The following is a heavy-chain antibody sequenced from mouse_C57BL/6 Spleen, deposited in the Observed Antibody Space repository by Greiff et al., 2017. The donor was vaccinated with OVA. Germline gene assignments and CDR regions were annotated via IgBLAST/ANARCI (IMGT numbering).Heavy chain of an antibody. J-gene: IGHJ2*01. CDR3: AREEYNYDYY. D-gene: IGHD2-12*01. V-gene: IGHV1-72*01. Sequence: QVQLQQPGAELVKPGASVKLSCKAFGYTFTSYWMHWVKQRPGRGFEWIGRIDPNSGGTKNNEKFKSKATLTVDKPSSTAYMKLSSLTSEDSAVYYCAREEYNYDYYWGQGTTLTVSS. CDR1: GYTFTSYW. CDR2: IDPNSGGT.